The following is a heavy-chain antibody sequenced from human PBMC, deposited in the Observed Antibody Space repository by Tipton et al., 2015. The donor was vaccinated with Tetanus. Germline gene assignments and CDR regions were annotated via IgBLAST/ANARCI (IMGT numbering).Heavy chain of an antibody. CDR3: TTYGIPTGDFDY. D-gene: IGHD2-21*01. J-gene: IGHJ4*02. V-gene: IGHV3-15*07. CDR1: GFTFSSYG. Sequence: SLRLSCAASGFTFSSYGMHWVRQAPGKGLEWVGRIKSKTDGGTTDYAAPVKGRFTISRDDSKNTLYLQMNSLKTEDTAVYYCTTYGIPTGDFDYWGQGTLVTVSS. CDR2: IKSKTDGGTT.